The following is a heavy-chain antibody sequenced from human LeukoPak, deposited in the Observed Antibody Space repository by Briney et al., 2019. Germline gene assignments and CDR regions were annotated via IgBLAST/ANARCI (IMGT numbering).Heavy chain of an antibody. V-gene: IGHV3-21*01. D-gene: IGHD1-14*01. CDR2: ITSSSTYI. Sequence: GGSLRLSCAASGFTFSNYNMNWVRQAPGKGLEWVSSITSSSTYIYYADSVKGRFTISRDNARNSVYLQMNSLRAEDTAVYYCARGLGRSYLLSNRKFDYWGQGTLVTVSS. J-gene: IGHJ4*02. CDR3: ARGLGRSYLLSNRKFDY. CDR1: GFTFSNYN.